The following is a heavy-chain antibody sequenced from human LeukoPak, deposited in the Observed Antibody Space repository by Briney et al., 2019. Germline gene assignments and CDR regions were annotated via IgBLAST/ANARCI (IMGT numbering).Heavy chain of an antibody. V-gene: IGHV1-24*01. CDR2: FDPEDGET. CDR1: GYTLTELS. J-gene: IGHJ6*02. CDR3: ATVGRSIVVPTYYYGMDV. Sequence: ASVKVSCKVSGYTLTELSMHWVRQAPGKGLEWMGGFDPEDGETIYAQKFQGRVTMTEDTSTDTAYMELSSLRSEDTAVYYCATVGRSIVVPTYYYGMDVWGQGTTVTVSS. D-gene: IGHD3-22*01.